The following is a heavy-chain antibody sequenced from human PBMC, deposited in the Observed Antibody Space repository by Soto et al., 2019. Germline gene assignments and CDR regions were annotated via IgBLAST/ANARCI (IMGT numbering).Heavy chain of an antibody. CDR1: GGTFSSYA. CDR3: ARDTVGVVVPAASYYYYGMDV. CDR2: IIPIFGTA. J-gene: IGHJ6*02. D-gene: IGHD2-2*01. V-gene: IGHV1-69*13. Sequence: GASVKVSCKASGGTFSSYAISWVRQAPGQGLEWMGGIIPIFGTANYAQKFQGRVTITADESTSTAYMELSSLRSEDTAVYYCARDTVGVVVPAASYYYYGMDVWGQGTTVTVSS.